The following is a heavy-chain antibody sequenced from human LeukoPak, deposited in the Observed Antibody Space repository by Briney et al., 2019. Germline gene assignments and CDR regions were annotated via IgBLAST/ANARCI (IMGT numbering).Heavy chain of an antibody. CDR3: ARDSDTATDGMDV. CDR1: GFTVSSNY. Sequence: PGGSLRLSCAASGFTVSSNYMSWVRQAPGKGLEWVSVIYSGGSTYYADSVKRRFTISRDNSKNTLYLQMNSLRAEDTAVYYCARDSDTATDGMDVWGQGTTVTVSS. D-gene: IGHD5-18*01. V-gene: IGHV3-66*01. CDR2: IYSGGST. J-gene: IGHJ6*02.